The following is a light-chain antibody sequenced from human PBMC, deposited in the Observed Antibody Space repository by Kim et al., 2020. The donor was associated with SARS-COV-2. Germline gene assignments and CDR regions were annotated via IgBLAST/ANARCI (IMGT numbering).Light chain of an antibody. CDR1: QSVSSY. CDR3: QQRSNWPLT. CDR2: DAS. Sequence: PGERATLSCRASQSVSSYLAWYQQKPGQAPRLLIYDASNRATGIPARFSGSGSGTDFTLTISSLEPEEFAVYYCQQRSNWPLTFGGGTKVDIK. J-gene: IGKJ4*01. V-gene: IGKV3-11*01.